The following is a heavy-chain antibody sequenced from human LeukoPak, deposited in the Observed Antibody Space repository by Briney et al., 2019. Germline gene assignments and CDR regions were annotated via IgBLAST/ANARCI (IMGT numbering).Heavy chain of an antibody. CDR2: VYYSGST. D-gene: IGHD6-6*01. V-gene: IGHV4-59*08. J-gene: IGHJ5*02. CDR1: DGSLSGHY. CDR3: ARHSHSSLSLNWFGP. Sequence: PSETLSLTCTVSDGSLSGHYWSWIRQPPGKGLESIGFVYYSGSTNYNPSLKGRVTISVDTSKNQFSLELNSVTDADTAVYYCARHSHSSLSLNWFGPWGQGTLVTVSS.